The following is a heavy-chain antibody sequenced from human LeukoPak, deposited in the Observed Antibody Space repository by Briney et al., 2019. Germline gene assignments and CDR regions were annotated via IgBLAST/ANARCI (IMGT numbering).Heavy chain of an antibody. Sequence: SETLSLTCTVSGGSVISHYWSWIRQSPGKGLEWIGYIYYSGSTNYNPSLKGRITISIDTSNNRFSLRVTSVTAADTAVYYCARGDMVLGATREYFNFYGMDVWGQGTTVTVSS. CDR1: GGSVISHY. CDR3: ARGDMVLGATREYFNFYGMDV. D-gene: IGHD2-8*02. CDR2: IYYSGST. V-gene: IGHV4-59*02. J-gene: IGHJ6*02.